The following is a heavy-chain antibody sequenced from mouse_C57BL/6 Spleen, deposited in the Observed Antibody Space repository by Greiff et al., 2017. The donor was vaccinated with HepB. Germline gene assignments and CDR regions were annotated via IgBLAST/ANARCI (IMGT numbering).Heavy chain of an antibody. CDR1: GFNIKDYY. J-gene: IGHJ1*03. CDR3: ARNYYGSSYDWYFDV. Sequence: DVKLQESGAELVKPGASVKLSCTASGFNIKDYYMHWVKQRTEQGLEWIGRIDPEDGETKYAPKFQGKATITADTSSNTAYLQLSSLTSEDTAVYYCARNYYGSSYDWYFDVWGTGTTVTVSS. V-gene: IGHV14-2*01. D-gene: IGHD1-1*01. CDR2: IDPEDGET.